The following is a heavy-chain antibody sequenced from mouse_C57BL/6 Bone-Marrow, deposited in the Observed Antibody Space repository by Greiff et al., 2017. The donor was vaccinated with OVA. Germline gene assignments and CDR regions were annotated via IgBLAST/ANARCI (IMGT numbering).Heavy chain of an antibody. CDR1: GFTFSSYA. Sequence: EVKVVESGGGLVKPGGSLKLSCAASGFTFSSYAMSWVRQTPEKRLEWVATISDGGSYTYYPDNVKGRFTISRDNAKNNLYLQMSHLKSEDTAMYYCARDRAITTVVARDWYFDVWGTGTTVTVSS. CDR2: ISDGGSYT. D-gene: IGHD1-1*01. J-gene: IGHJ1*03. CDR3: ARDRAITTVVARDWYFDV. V-gene: IGHV5-4*01.